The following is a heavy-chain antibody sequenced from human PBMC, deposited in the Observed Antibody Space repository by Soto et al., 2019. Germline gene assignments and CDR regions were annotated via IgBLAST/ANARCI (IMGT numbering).Heavy chain of an antibody. CDR3: ARVQSLAVVY. D-gene: IGHD6-19*01. CDR1: GFTFSSYW. J-gene: IGHJ4*02. CDR2: IKQDGSDK. Sequence: EVKLVESGGGLVQPGGSLRLSCAASGFTFSSYWMSWVRQAPGKGLEWVANIKQDGSDKYYVDSVKGRFTISRDNAKNSLYLQMNSLTAEHTAVYYCARVQSLAVVYWGQGTLVTVSS. V-gene: IGHV3-7*01.